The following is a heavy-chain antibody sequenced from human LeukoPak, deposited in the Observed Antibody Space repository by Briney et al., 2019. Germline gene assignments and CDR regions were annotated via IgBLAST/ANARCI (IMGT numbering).Heavy chain of an antibody. D-gene: IGHD3-22*01. J-gene: IGHJ3*02. CDR2: IYHSGST. Sequence: SETLSLTCAVSGGSISSGGYSWSWIRRPPGKGLEWIGYIYHSGSTYYNPSLKSRVTISVDRSKNQFSLKLSSVTAADTAVYYCARGGWAYYYDSSGFHDAFDIWGQGTMVTVSS. CDR3: ARGGWAYYYDSSGFHDAFDI. CDR1: GGSISSGGYS. V-gene: IGHV4-30-2*01.